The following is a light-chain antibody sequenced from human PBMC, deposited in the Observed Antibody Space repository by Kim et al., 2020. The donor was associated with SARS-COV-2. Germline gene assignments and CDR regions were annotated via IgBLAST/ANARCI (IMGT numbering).Light chain of an antibody. CDR1: QSVLYSSNNKNY. CDR2: WAS. Sequence: ATINCKSSQSVLYSSNNKNYLAWYQQKPGQPPKLLIYWASTRESGVPDRFSGSGSGTDFTLTISSLQAEDVAVYYCQQYYSAPRTFGQGTKVDIK. J-gene: IGKJ1*01. CDR3: QQYYSAPRT. V-gene: IGKV4-1*01.